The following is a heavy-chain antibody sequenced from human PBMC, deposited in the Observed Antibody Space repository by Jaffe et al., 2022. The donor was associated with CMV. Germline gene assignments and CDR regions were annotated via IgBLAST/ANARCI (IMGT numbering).Heavy chain of an antibody. Sequence: QVQLVESGGGLVKPGGSLRLSCAASGFTFSDYYMSWIRQAPGKGLEWVSYISSSGSTIYYADSVKGRFTISRDNAKNSLYLQMNSLRAEDTAVYYCARDPGEYDSSGYYYDPYWYFDLWGRGTLVTVSS. V-gene: IGHV3-11*01. CDR1: GFTFSDYY. J-gene: IGHJ2*01. CDR3: ARDPGEYDSSGYYYDPYWYFDL. CDR2: ISSSGSTI. D-gene: IGHD3-22*01.